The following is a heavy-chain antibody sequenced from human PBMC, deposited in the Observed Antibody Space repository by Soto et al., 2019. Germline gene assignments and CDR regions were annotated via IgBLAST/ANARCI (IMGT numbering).Heavy chain of an antibody. Sequence: PSETLSLTCTVSGGSISRGGYYWSWIRQHPGKGLEWIGYIYYSGSTYYNPSLKSRVTISVDTSKNQFSLKLSSVTAADTAVYYCARAGYKEGSPASEIDYWGQGTLVTVSS. CDR2: IYYSGST. V-gene: IGHV4-31*03. CDR3: ARAGYKEGSPASEIDY. J-gene: IGHJ4*02. D-gene: IGHD1-20*01. CDR1: GGSISRGGYY.